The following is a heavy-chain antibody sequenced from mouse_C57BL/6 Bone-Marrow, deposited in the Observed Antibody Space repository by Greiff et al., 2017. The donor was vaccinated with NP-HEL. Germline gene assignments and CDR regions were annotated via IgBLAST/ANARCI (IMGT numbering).Heavy chain of an antibody. D-gene: IGHD2-4*01. CDR2: ISYDGSN. Sequence: DVKLQESGPGLVKPSQSLSLTCSVTGYSITSGYYWNWIRQFPGNKLEWMGYISYDGSNNYNPSLKNRISITRDTSKNQFFLKLNSVTTEDTATYYCARHDYDGAWFAYWGQGTLVTVSA. CDR1: GYSITSGYY. J-gene: IGHJ3*01. V-gene: IGHV3-6*01. CDR3: ARHDYDGAWFAY.